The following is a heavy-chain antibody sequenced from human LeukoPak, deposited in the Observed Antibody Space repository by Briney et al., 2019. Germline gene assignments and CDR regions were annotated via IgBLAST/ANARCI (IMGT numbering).Heavy chain of an antibody. CDR1: GYSFTSYW. CDR2: IYPGDSDT. V-gene: IGHV5-51*01. D-gene: IGHD6-6*01. CDR3: ARQYSSSSHYYYYGMDV. J-gene: IGHJ6*02. Sequence: GESLKISCKGSGYSFTSYWIGWVRQMPGKGLEWMGIIYPGDSDTRYSPSFQGQVTTSADKSISTAYLQWSSLKASDTAMYYCARQYSSSSHYYYYGMDVWGQGTTVTVSS.